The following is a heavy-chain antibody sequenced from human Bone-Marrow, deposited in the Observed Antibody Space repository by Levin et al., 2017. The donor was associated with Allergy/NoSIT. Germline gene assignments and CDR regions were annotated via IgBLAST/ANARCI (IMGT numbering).Heavy chain of an antibody. D-gene: IGHD3-10*01. J-gene: IGHJ4*02. Sequence: GGSLRLSCVASGFTLTHAYMTWVRQAAGKGLEWVGRIESKTAGGTIDYAAPVKGRFTISRDDSKNTLYLQMNSLKTEDTAVYYCTTYDSGSPRDWGQGTLVTVSS. CDR2: IESKTAGGTI. CDR1: GFTLTHAY. V-gene: IGHV3-15*04. CDR3: TTYDSGSPRD.